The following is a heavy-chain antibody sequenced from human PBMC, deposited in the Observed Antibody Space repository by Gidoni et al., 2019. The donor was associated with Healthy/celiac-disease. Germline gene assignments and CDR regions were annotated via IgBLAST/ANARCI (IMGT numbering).Heavy chain of an antibody. Sequence: EVQLFESGGGLVQPGGSLRLSCAASGFTFSSYAMSWVRPAPGKGLEWVTAIGGSVGSTSYSDSVKGRFTIARDNSKNTLYLQMNSLRAEDTAVYYCAKGNSYDSSGYYTAGVWGQGTMVTVSS. CDR1: GFTFSSYA. V-gene: IGHV3-23*01. CDR2: IGGSVGST. D-gene: IGHD3-22*01. J-gene: IGHJ3*01. CDR3: AKGNSYDSSGYYTAGV.